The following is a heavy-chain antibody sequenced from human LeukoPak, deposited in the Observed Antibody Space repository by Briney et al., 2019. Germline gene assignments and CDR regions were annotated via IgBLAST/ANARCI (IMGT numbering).Heavy chain of an antibody. Sequence: PTGGSLRLSCAASGFTFSSYAMSWVRQAPGKGLEWVSAISGSGGSTYYADSVKGRFTISRDNSKNTLYLQMNSLRAGDTAVYYCAKEGYSYGYPDGFDYWGQGTLVTVSS. J-gene: IGHJ4*02. CDR3: AKEGYSYGYPDGFDY. D-gene: IGHD5-18*01. CDR2: ISGSGGST. V-gene: IGHV3-23*01. CDR1: GFTFSSYA.